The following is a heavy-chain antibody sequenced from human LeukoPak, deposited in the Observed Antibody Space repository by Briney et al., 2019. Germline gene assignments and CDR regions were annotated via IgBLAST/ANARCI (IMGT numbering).Heavy chain of an antibody. CDR3: ARRRSAPGAFDF. CDR1: GYRFTDYW. J-gene: IGHJ3*01. Sequence: PGESLKISCKDSGYRFTDYWIGWVRQMPGKGLEWMGIIYPGDSDTRYSPSFQGQVTISADKSISTAYLQWSSLKASDTAMYYCARRRSAPGAFDFWGQGTMVTVSS. CDR2: IYPGDSDT. V-gene: IGHV5-51*01. D-gene: IGHD6-19*01.